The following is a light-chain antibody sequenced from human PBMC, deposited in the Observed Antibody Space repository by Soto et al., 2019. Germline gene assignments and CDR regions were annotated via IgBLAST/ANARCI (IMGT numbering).Light chain of an antibody. CDR1: QSVSSY. CDR3: QQSSNWPPWT. J-gene: IGKJ1*01. CDR2: DAS. V-gene: IGKV3-11*01. Sequence: EIVLTQSPATLSLSPGERATLSCRASQSVSSYLAWYQQKPGQAPRLLIYDASNRATGIPARFSGSGSGTDFTLTISSLEPEDCAAYYGQQSSNWPPWTVGQGNKVEIK.